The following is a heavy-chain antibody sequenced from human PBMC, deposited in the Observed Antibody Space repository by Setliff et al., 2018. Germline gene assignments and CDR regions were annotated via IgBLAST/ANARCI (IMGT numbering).Heavy chain of an antibody. D-gene: IGHD3-10*01. Sequence: GGSLRLSCAASRFTFSASTMNWVRQAPGKGLEWVSSISGSSSNFIYYADSVKGRFTISRDNAKNSLFLQMDNLRAEDAAQYFCARDSSHFIRVLDSWGQGTLVTVSS. CDR3: ARDSSHFIRVLDS. CDR1: RFTFSAST. J-gene: IGHJ4*02. V-gene: IGHV3-21*01. CDR2: ISGSSSNFI.